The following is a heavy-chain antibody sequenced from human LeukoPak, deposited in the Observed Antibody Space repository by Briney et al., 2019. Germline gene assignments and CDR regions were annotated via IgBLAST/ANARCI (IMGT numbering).Heavy chain of an antibody. V-gene: IGHV1-69*13. D-gene: IGHD2-2*01. CDR2: IVPIFGTA. CDR1: GGTFSSYA. J-gene: IGHJ4*02. Sequence: SVKVSCKASGGTFSSYAISWVRQAPGQGLEWMGGIVPIFGTANYAQKFQGRVTITADESTSTAYMELSSLRSEDTAVYYCARGEYCSSTSCYVYDFWSGYYYWGQGTLVTVSS. CDR3: ARGEYCSSTSCYVYDFWSGYYY.